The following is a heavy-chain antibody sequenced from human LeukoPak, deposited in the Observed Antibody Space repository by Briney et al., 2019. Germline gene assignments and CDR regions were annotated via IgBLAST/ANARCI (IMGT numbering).Heavy chain of an antibody. D-gene: IGHD6-19*01. Sequence: GESLKISCNGSGYXFSSYWISWVRQVPGKGLEWMGVIYPGDSDPRYSPSFQGQVTFSADKSINTVYLQWSSLKASDTAMYYCARRASGWYFDHWGQGTLVTVSS. V-gene: IGHV5-51*01. J-gene: IGHJ4*02. CDR1: GYXFSSYW. CDR2: IYPGDSDP. CDR3: ARRASGWYFDH.